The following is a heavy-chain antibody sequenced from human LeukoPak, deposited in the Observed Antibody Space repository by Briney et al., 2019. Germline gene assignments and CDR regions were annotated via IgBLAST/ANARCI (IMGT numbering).Heavy chain of an antibody. V-gene: IGHV4-38-2*01. Sequence: PSETLSLTCAVSGYSISSGYYWGWIRQPPGKGLEWIGSIYHSGSTYYNPSLKSRVTISVDTSKNQFSLKLSSVTAPDTAVYYCARSAAGRFDYWGQGTLVTVSS. D-gene: IGHD6-13*01. CDR3: ARSAAGRFDY. CDR1: GYSISSGYY. CDR2: IYHSGST. J-gene: IGHJ4*02.